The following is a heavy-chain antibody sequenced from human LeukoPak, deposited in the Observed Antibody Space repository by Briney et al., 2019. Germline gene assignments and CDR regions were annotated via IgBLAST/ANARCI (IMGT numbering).Heavy chain of an antibody. CDR1: GSSFTING. CDR2: IGPHNGNT. Sequence: ASVTLSCKSSGSSFTINGISWVRQAPGQGLEWMGWIGPHNGNTNYAQKFPGRVTMTTDTSTSTAYMELRSLISDDTAVYYCARGDGGNFDYWGQGTLVTVSS. D-gene: IGHD4-23*01. J-gene: IGHJ4*02. CDR3: ARGDGGNFDY. V-gene: IGHV1-18*01.